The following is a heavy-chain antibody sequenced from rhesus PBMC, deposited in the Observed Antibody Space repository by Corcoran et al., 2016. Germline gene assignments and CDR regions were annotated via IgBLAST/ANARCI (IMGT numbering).Heavy chain of an antibody. J-gene: IGHJ4*01. Sequence: QVTLKESGPALVKPTQTITLTCTFSGFSLSTSGMCVGWFRKHSRKTLEWLAHIYWNDDKYYSTSRKSRLTISKDTSKNQVVLTITNMDPLDTATYYCARRGLEYYFDYWGQGVLVTVSS. CDR3: ARRGLEYYFDY. CDR2: IYWNDDK. CDR1: GFSLSTSGMC. V-gene: IGHV2-174*02.